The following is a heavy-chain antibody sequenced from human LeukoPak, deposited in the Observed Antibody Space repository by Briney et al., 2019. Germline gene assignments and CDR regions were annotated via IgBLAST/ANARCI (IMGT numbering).Heavy chain of an antibody. V-gene: IGHV3-30*03. Sequence: GGSLRLSCAASEFTFSTYGMHWVRQAPGKWLEWVALISYDGSNKYYADSVKGRFTISRDNAKNSLYMQVNSLRAEDTAVYYCARGGYSSSWYHDSWGQGTLVTVSS. D-gene: IGHD6-13*01. J-gene: IGHJ4*02. CDR3: ARGGYSSSWYHDS. CDR1: EFTFSTYG. CDR2: ISYDGSNK.